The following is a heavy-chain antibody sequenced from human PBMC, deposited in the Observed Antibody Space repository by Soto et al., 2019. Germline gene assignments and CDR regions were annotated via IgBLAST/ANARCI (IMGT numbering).Heavy chain of an antibody. V-gene: IGHV3-23*01. CDR3: AKRHSSGFDY. CDR2: VSASGAST. CDR1: GFTFSSYW. J-gene: IGHJ4*02. Sequence: GGSLRLSCAASGFTFSSYWMSWVRQAPGKGLEWVSDVSASGASTYYADSVKGRFTISRDNSKDTLYLQMSSLIAEDTAVYYCAKRHSSGFDYWGQGTLVTVSS. D-gene: IGHD6-19*01.